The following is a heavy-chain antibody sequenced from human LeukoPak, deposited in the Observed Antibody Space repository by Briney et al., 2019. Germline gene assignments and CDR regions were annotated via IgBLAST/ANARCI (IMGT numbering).Heavy chain of an antibody. D-gene: IGHD1-26*01. V-gene: IGHV3-7*01. CDR3: ARVDPSLVGATDC. Sequence: GGSLRLSCAVSGFNFSNYWMTWVRQAPGRGLEGVANMNQDGGQKYYVGSVKGRFTISRDNSKNTLYLQMNSLRAEDTAVHYCARVDPSLVGATDCWGQGTLVTVSS. CDR1: GFNFSNYW. CDR2: MNQDGGQK. J-gene: IGHJ4*02.